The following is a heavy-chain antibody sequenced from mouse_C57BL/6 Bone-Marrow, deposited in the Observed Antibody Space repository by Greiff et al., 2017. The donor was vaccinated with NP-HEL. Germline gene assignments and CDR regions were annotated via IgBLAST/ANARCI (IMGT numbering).Heavy chain of an antibody. J-gene: IGHJ3*01. D-gene: IGHD2-4*01. Sequence: EVKLVESGGGLVQPGGSLKLSCAASGFTFSDYYMYWVRQTPEKRLEWVAYISNGGGSTYYQDTVKGRFTISRANAKNTLYLQMRLLLSEDTAMYYFARQGEFYYDYSWFAYWGQGTLVTVSA. CDR1: GFTFSDYY. CDR3: ARQGEFYYDYSWFAY. V-gene: IGHV5-12*01. CDR2: ISNGGGST.